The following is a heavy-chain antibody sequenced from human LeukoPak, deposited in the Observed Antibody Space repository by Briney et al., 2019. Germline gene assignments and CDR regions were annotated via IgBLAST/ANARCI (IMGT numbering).Heavy chain of an antibody. Sequence: PGGSLRLSCAASGFTFSSYAMHWVRQAPGKGLEWVAVISYDGSNKYYADSVKGRFTISRDNSKNTLYLQMNSLRAEDTAVYYCARDRGGIVAYYFDYWGQGTLVTVSS. D-gene: IGHD3-22*01. CDR1: GFTFSSYA. V-gene: IGHV3-30-3*01. CDR2: ISYDGSNK. CDR3: ARDRGGIVAYYFDY. J-gene: IGHJ4*02.